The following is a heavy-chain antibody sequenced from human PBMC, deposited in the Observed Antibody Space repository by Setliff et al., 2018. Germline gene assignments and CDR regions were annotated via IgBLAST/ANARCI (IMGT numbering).Heavy chain of an antibody. CDR2: IYTSGST. V-gene: IGHV4-4*08. Sequence: NPSETLSLTCTVSGGSISSYYWSWIRQPPWKGLEWIGYIYTSGSTNYNPSLKCRVTISLDTSKNQVSLKMTSVTAADAAVYYCARGGAGCAGSDCYSPDWYFDLWGRGTLVTVSS. CDR3: ARGGAGCAGSDCYSPDWYFDL. J-gene: IGHJ2*01. D-gene: IGHD2-21*02. CDR1: GGSISSYY.